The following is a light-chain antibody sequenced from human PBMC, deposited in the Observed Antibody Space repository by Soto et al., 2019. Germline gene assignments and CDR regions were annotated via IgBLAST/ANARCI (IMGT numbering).Light chain of an antibody. CDR3: QQYNDFQYT. CDR1: QSISSG. CDR2: KAT. V-gene: IGKV1-5*03. J-gene: IGKJ2*01. Sequence: DIPMTQSPSTLSASVGDGVTITCRASQSISSGLAWYQQKPGKAPKLLIYKATNLQRGVPSRFSGSGSGTDFSLTISSLQPDDSATYYCQQYNDFQYTFGQGTKVEI.